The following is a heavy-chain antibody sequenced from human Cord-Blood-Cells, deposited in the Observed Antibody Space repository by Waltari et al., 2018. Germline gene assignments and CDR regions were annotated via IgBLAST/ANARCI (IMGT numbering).Heavy chain of an antibody. CDR3: ARSIAARNWFDP. V-gene: IGHV1-3*01. CDR1: GYTFTSYA. Sequence: QVHPVQAGAEVKRPGAPVKVPCKASGYTFTSYAMHWVRQAPGQRLEWMGWINAGNGNTKYSQKFQGRVTITRDTSASTAYMELSSLRSEDTAVYYCARSIAARNWFDPWGQGTLVTVSS. J-gene: IGHJ5*02. D-gene: IGHD6-6*01. CDR2: INAGNGNT.